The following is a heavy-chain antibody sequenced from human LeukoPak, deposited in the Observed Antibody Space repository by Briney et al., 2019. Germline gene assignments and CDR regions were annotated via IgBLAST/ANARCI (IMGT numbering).Heavy chain of an antibody. CDR2: INHSGST. CDR1: GGSFSGYY. CDR3: ARQGAVTPRRTHYYAMDV. V-gene: IGHV4-34*01. J-gene: IGHJ6*02. Sequence: SETLSLTCAVYGGSFSGYYWSWIRQPPGKGLEWIGEINHSGSTNYNPSLKSRVTISVDTPKNQFSLQLSSVTAADTAVYYCARQGAVTPRRTHYYAMDVWGPETTVTVSS. D-gene: IGHD4-17*01.